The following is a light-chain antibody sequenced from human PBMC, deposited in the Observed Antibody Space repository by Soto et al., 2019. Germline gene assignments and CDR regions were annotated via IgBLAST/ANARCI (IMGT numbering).Light chain of an antibody. CDR1: SSDVGGYNY. V-gene: IGLV2-8*01. Sequence: QSALTQPPSASGSPGQSVTISCTGTSSDVGGYNYVSWYQRHPGKAPKLMIYEVNKRPSGVPDRFSGSKSGNTASLTVSGLQAEDEADYYCSSYAGSNNFRYVFGTGTKLTVL. CDR2: EVN. CDR3: SSYAGSNNFRYV. J-gene: IGLJ1*01.